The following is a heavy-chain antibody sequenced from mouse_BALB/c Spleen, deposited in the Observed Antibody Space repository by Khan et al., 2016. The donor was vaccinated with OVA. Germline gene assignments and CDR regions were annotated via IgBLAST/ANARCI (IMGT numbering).Heavy chain of an antibody. J-gene: IGHJ4*01. D-gene: IGHD2-3*01. CDR1: GYSITSDYA. CDR3: ARDGSRYNYAMDY. CDR2: ISSSSST. Sequence: EVQLVESGPGLVKPSQSLSLTCTVTGYSITSDYAWNWIRQFPGNKLEWMGYISSSSSTNYNPALKSRISITRDTSKNQFFLQLNSVTTEDTATYYCARDGSRYNYAMDYWGQGTSVTVSS. V-gene: IGHV3-2*02.